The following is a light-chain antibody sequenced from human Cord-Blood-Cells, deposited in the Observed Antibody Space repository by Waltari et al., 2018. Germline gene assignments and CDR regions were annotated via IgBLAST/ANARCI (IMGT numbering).Light chain of an antibody. CDR2: DVS. CDR1: SGAVGGYNY. V-gene: IGLV2-14*01. Sequence: QSALTQPASVSGSPGQSITISCTGTSGAVGGYNYVSWYQQHPGKAPKLMIYDVSNRPSGVSNRFSGSKSGHPASLTISGLQAEDEADYYCSSYTSSSTLVFGGGTKLTVL. J-gene: IGLJ3*02. CDR3: SSYTSSSTLV.